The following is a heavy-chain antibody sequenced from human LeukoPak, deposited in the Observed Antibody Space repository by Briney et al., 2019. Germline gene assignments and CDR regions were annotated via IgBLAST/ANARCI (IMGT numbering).Heavy chain of an antibody. V-gene: IGHV3-21*01. Sequence: GGSLRLSCAVSGFTLSSYSMNWVRQAPGKGLEWASSISSSSSYIYYADSVKGRFTISRDNAKNSLYLQMNSLRAEDTAVYYCARAALVLRYFDWSPGYWGQGTLVTVSS. D-gene: IGHD3-9*01. CDR3: ARAALVLRYFDWSPGY. CDR1: GFTLSSYS. J-gene: IGHJ4*02. CDR2: ISSSSSYI.